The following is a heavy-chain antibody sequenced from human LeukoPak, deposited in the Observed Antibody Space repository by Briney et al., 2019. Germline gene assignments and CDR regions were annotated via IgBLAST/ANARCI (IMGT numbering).Heavy chain of an antibody. D-gene: IGHD4-17*01. J-gene: IGHJ6*02. CDR3: AREGYCDYPHYYYGMDV. CDR1: GYTFTGYY. CDR2: INPNSGGT. V-gene: IGHV1-2*02. Sequence: ASVKVSCKASGYTFTGYYMHWVRQAPGQGLEWMGWINPNSGGTNYAQKFQGRVTMTRDTSISTAYMELSRLRSDDTAVYYCAREGYCDYPHYYYGMDVWGQGTTVTVSS.